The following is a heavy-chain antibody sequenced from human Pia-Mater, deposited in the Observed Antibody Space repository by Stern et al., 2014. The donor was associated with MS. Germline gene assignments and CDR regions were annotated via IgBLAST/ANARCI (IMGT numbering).Heavy chain of an antibody. J-gene: IGHJ4*02. CDR1: GFTFSSYW. Sequence: EVPLVESGGGLVQPGGSLRLSCAASGFTFSSYWIHWVRQDPGKGLVWVSRVNSDGRSTAYADSVRGRFTISRDNAKNTLYLQMNSLRAEDTAVYYCAREMASISYFDYWGQGTLVTVSS. CDR2: VNSDGRST. CDR3: AREMASISYFDY. D-gene: IGHD5-24*01. V-gene: IGHV3-74*01.